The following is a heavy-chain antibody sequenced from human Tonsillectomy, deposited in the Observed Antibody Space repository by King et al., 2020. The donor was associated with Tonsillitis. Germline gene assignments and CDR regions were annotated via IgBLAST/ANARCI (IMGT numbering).Heavy chain of an antibody. CDR3: TTDPVGVTGFDH. J-gene: IGHJ4*02. CDR1: GFTFTNAW. V-gene: IGHV3-15*01. D-gene: IGHD1-26*01. Sequence: VQLVESGGGLVKPGGSLRLCCAASGFTFTNAWMTWVLQAPGKGLEWVCRIKSKIDGGTTDVSAPVKGRFIISRDDSKNTMCLQMNSLTFEDTAVYYCTTDPVGVTGFDHWGQGTLVTVSS. CDR2: IKSKIDGGTT.